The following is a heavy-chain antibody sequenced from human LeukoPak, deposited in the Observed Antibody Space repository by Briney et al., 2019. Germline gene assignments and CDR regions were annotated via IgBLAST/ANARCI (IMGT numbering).Heavy chain of an antibody. Sequence: GGSLRLSCAVSGFTFSRYAMKCVRQAPGKGLEWVSAISACGGSTYYADSVRCPLSASRDNSKNTMELQMYSLRGEDTAIYYCSKGTSGFLETYAYYTWGGGAMVTVSS. CDR1: GFTFSRYA. J-gene: IGHJ3*02. V-gene: IGHV3-23*01. CDR2: ISACGGST. D-gene: IGHD3-3*01. CDR3: SKGTSGFLETYAYYT.